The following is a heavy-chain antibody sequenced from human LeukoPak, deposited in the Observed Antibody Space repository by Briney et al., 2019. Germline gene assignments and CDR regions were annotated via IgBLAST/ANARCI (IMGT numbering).Heavy chain of an antibody. CDR2: RYYSGST. CDR3: ARGRLHVTLFDP. D-gene: IGHD2-21*02. CDR1: GDSISSYS. J-gene: IGHJ5*02. V-gene: IGHV4-59*01. Sequence: TSETLSLTCTVSGDSISSYSWSWIRQPPGKGLEWIGDRYYSGSTNYSPSLKSRVTISVDTSKNQVSLKLSSVTAADTAVYYCARGRLHVTLFDPWGQGTLVTVSS.